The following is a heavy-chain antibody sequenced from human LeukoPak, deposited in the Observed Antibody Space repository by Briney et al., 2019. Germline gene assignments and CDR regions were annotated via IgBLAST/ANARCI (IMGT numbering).Heavy chain of an antibody. CDR2: IKQDGSEK. V-gene: IGHV3-7*04. CDR3: ARVAAAVPDQ. D-gene: IGHD6-13*01. J-gene: IGHJ5*02. CDR1: GFTFTTYW. Sequence: PGGSLRLSCAASGFTFTTYWMSWVRQAPGKGLEWVANIKQDGSEKYYMDSVKGRFTISRDNANNSLHLQMSSLRAEDTAFYYCARVAAAVPDQWGQGTLVPVSS.